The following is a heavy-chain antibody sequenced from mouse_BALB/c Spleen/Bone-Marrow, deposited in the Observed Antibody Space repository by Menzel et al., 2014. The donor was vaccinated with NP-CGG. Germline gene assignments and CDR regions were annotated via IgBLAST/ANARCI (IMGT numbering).Heavy chain of an antibody. CDR1: GYTFTSYW. J-gene: IGHJ4*01. D-gene: IGHD2-10*02. CDR3: ARMGVWG. V-gene: IGHV1-7*01. CDR2: INPSTGYT. Sequence: VQLQQSGAELAKPGASVKMSCKASGYTFTSYWMHWVKQRPGQGLEWIGYINPSTGYTEYNQKFKDKATLTADKSSSTAYVQLSSLTSEGSAVYYGARMGVWGWGQGTAVTVSS.